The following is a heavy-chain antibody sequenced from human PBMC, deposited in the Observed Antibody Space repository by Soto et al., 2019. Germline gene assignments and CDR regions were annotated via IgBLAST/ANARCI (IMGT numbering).Heavy chain of an antibody. V-gene: IGHV1-3*01. CDR1: GYTFTNYA. D-gene: IGHD2-2*01. CDR2: INAGNGNT. Sequence: QVQLVQSGAEVEKPGASVKVSCKASGYTFTNYAVHWVRQAPGQRLEWMGWINAGNGNTRFSQNLQGRVTITRDTPARTVYMELSSLRSEDTAVYYCARGHLAVVPVASWFYYMDVWGKGTTVTVSS. CDR3: ARGHLAVVPVASWFYYMDV. J-gene: IGHJ6*03.